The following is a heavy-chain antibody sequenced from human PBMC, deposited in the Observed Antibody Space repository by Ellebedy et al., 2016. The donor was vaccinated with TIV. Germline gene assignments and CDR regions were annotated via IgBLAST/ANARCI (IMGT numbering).Heavy chain of an antibody. Sequence: LSLTCATAGFTFSSYSMNWVRQAPGKGLEWVSYISNSDTIYYADSVRGRFTISRDKAKKSVYLQMDSLRVDDTAVYYCARDAMIWIFDSWGQGTLVTVSS. CDR2: ISNSDTI. CDR3: ARDAMIWIFDS. V-gene: IGHV3-48*01. CDR1: GFTFSSYS. D-gene: IGHD3-22*01. J-gene: IGHJ4*02.